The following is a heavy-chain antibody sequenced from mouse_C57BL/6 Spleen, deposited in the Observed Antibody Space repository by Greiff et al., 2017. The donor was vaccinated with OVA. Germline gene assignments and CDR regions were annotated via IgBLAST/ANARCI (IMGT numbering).Heavy chain of an antibody. CDR3: ARLCDYFGY. D-gene: IGHD2-4*01. V-gene: IGHV3-6*01. Sequence: EVKLQESGPGLVKPSQSLSLTCSVTGYSITSGYYWNWIRQFPGNKLEWMGYLRYDGSNNYNPSLKNRISITRDTSKNQFFLKLNSVTTEDTATYYCARLCDYFGYWGQGTLVTVSA. CDR2: LRYDGSN. J-gene: IGHJ3*01. CDR1: GYSITSGYY.